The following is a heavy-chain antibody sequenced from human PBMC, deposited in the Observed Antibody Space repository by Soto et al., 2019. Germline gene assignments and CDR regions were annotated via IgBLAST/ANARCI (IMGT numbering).Heavy chain of an antibody. Sequence: EVQLVESGGGLVKPGGSLRLSCAASGFTFSTYSMNWVRQAPGKGLEWVSSISSSSDYIYYADSVKGRFTISRDNANNSLYLQMNSLRAEDTAVYYWARVGESDYSMDVWGQGTTVTVSS. J-gene: IGHJ6*02. CDR1: GFTFSTYS. D-gene: IGHD3-10*01. V-gene: IGHV3-21*01. CDR3: ARVGESDYSMDV. CDR2: ISSSSDYI.